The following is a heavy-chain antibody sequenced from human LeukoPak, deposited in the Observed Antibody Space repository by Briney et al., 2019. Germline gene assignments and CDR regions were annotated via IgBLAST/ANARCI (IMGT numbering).Heavy chain of an antibody. Sequence: TPSETLSLTCTVSGGSISSYYWSWIRQPAGKGLEWIGRIYTSGNTNYNPSLKSRVTMSVGTSKNQFSLKLSSVTAADTAVYYCASLYGGNSNFDYWGQGTLVTVSS. CDR1: GGSISSYY. D-gene: IGHD4-23*01. V-gene: IGHV4-4*07. CDR2: IYTSGNT. CDR3: ASLYGGNSNFDY. J-gene: IGHJ4*02.